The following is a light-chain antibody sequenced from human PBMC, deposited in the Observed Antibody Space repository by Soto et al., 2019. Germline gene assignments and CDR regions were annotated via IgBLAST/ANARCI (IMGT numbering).Light chain of an antibody. CDR3: QQYGSSPET. Sequence: EIVLTQSPGTLSLSPGERATLSCRASQSVISTYFAWYQHKPGQAPRLLIYATSTRATGVPDRFSGSGSGTDFTLTLSRLEPEDFALYYCQQYGSSPETFGQGTKLEI. J-gene: IGKJ2*01. V-gene: IGKV3-20*01. CDR1: QSVISTY. CDR2: ATS.